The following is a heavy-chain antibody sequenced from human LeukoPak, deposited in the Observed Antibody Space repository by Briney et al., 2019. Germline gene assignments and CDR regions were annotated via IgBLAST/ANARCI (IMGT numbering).Heavy chain of an antibody. V-gene: IGHV4-39*07. CDR3: ARDYQGGYGDKTVDY. CDR1: GGSISSNTYY. J-gene: IGHJ4*02. Sequence: SETLSLTCTVSGGSISSNTYYWGWIRQPPGKGLEWIGSIYYSGSTYYNPSLKSRVTISVDTSKNQFSLKLSSVTAADTAVYYCARDYQGGYGDKTVDYWGQGTLVTVSS. D-gene: IGHD5-18*01. CDR2: IYYSGST.